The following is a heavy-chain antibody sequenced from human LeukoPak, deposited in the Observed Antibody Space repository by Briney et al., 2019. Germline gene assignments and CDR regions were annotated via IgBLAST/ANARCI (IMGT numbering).Heavy chain of an antibody. D-gene: IGHD3-10*01. Sequence: SETLSLTCAVHGGSFSGYYWSWIRQPPGKGLEWIGEINHSGSTNYNPSLKSRVTISVDTSKNQFSLKLSSVTAADTAVYYCARGRYTMVRGVRSYFDYWGQGTLVTVSS. CDR2: INHSGST. CDR1: GGSFSGYY. J-gene: IGHJ4*02. CDR3: ARGRYTMVRGVRSYFDY. V-gene: IGHV4-34*01.